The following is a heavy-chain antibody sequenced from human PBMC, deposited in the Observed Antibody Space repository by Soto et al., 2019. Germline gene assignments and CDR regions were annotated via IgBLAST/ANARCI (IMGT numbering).Heavy chain of an antibody. CDR2: IYYSGST. CDR1: GGSISSHY. V-gene: IGHV4-59*11. J-gene: IGHJ4*02. D-gene: IGHD3-9*01. CDR3: ATFPISGYYYFDY. Sequence: PSETLSLTCTVSGGSISSHYWSWIRQPPGKGLQWIGNIYYSGSTSYNPSLKSRVTISVDTSKRQFSLKLSSVTPADTAVYYCATFPISGYYYFDYWGQGTLVTVSS.